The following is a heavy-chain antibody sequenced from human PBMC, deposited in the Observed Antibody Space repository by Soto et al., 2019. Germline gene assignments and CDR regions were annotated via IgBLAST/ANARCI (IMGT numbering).Heavy chain of an antibody. D-gene: IGHD6-19*01. Sequence: EVQLLESGGGLVQPGGSLRLSCAASGFTFSSYAMNWVSQAPGKGMEWVSAISGSGGSTYYADSVKGRFTISRDNSKNTLYLQMNSLRAEDTAGYYCAKYGRWLVHFYYYGMDVWGPGTTVTVSS. V-gene: IGHV3-23*01. CDR2: ISGSGGST. CDR3: AKYGRWLVHFYYYGMDV. CDR1: GFTFSSYA. J-gene: IGHJ6*02.